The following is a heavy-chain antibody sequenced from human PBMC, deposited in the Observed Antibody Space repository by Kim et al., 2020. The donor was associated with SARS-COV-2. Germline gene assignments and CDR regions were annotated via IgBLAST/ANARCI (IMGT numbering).Heavy chain of an antibody. CDR2: NT. V-gene: IGHV1-18*01. D-gene: IGHD1-26*01. CDR3: ARDRGATPDY. J-gene: IGHJ4*02. Sequence: NTNNAQKLQGRVTMTTDTSTSTAYMELRSLRSDDTAVYYCARDRGATPDYWGQGTLVTVSS.